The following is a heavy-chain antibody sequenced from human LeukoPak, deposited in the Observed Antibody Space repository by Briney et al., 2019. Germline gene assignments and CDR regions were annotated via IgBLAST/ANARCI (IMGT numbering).Heavy chain of an antibody. V-gene: IGHV1-69*13. CDR2: IIPIFGAA. J-gene: IGHJ3*02. CDR3: AREFREGYYDSSGYRDAFDI. Sequence: SVKVSCKASGYTFTSYGISWVRQAPGQGLEWMGGIIPIFGAAKYAQKFQGRVTITADESTSTAYMELSSLRSEDTAVYYCAREFREGYYDSSGYRDAFDIWGQGTMVTVSS. CDR1: GYTFTSYG. D-gene: IGHD3-22*01.